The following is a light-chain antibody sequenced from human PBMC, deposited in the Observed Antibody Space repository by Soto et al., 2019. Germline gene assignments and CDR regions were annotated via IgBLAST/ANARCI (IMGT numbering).Light chain of an antibody. V-gene: IGLV2-14*01. CDR2: EVS. CDR1: SSDVGGYNY. J-gene: IGLJ1*01. CDR3: SSYTSASALL. Sequence: QSGLTQPASVSGSPGQSITISCTGTSSDVGGYNYVSWYQQHPGKAPKLMIFEVSNRPSGVSYRFSGSKSGNTASLTISGLQADDEADYYCSSYTSASALLFGTGTKVTVL.